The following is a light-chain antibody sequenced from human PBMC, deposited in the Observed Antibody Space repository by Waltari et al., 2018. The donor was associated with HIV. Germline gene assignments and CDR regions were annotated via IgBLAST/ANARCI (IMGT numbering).Light chain of an antibody. V-gene: IGKV1-5*03. CDR1: QSISSW. Sequence: DFQMTQSPATLSASVGDRVTITCRASQSISSWLAWYQQKPGKAPKVLIYKASSLGSGVPSRFSGSGSGTEFTLTISSLQPADFATYDCQQYDSYPLTFGGGTKVEIK. CDR3: QQYDSYPLT. J-gene: IGKJ4*01. CDR2: KAS.